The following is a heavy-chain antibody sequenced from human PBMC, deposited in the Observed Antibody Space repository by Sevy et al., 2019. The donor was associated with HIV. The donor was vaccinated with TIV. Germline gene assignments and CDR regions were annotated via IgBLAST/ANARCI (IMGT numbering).Heavy chain of an antibody. CDR3: AKGLGRVQGGILSEDL. V-gene: IGHV3-30*02. D-gene: IGHD3-10*01. CDR2: IRYDGTTK. CDR1: GFTFRSYG. J-gene: IGHJ3*01. Sequence: GGSLRLSCAASGFTFRSYGMHWVRQAPGKGLEWVAFIRYDGTTKYYADSVKGRFTISRDNSKNTLYLQMNSLRPEDTSVYYCAKGLGRVQGGILSEDLWGQGTMVTVSS.